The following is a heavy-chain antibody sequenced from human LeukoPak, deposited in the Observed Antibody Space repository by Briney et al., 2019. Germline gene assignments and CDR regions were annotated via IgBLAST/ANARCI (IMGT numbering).Heavy chain of an antibody. V-gene: IGHV4-39*01. J-gene: IGHJ4*02. Sequence: SETLSLTCTVSGGSISSSSYSWGWIRQPPGKGLAWIGSIYYSGSTYYNPSLKSRVTISVDTSKNQFSLKLSSVTAADTAVYYCATLAGDYDILTGYYPLIDYWGQGTLVTVSS. CDR2: IYYSGST. CDR1: GGSISSSSYS. D-gene: IGHD3-9*01. CDR3: ATLAGDYDILTGYYPLIDY.